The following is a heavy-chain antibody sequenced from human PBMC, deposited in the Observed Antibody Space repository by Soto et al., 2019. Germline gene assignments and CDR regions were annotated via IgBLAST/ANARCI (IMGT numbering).Heavy chain of an antibody. V-gene: IGHV3-74*01. CDR1: EFTFRSYW. Sequence: EVQLVDSGGGLVQPGGSLRLSCAASEFTFRSYWMHWVRQSPGKGLVWVSRISGDRSSTTYADSVRGRFTISRDNAKNTVYLQMDSLRAEDTAVYYCARSLPGTYGAFDLWGQGTMVTVSS. CDR2: ISGDRSST. J-gene: IGHJ3*01. D-gene: IGHD1-7*01. CDR3: ARSLPGTYGAFDL.